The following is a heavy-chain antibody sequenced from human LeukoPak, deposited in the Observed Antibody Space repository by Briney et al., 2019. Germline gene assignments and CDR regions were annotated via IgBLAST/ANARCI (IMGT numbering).Heavy chain of an antibody. CDR2: IYHSGST. CDR3: AREGTLGGFDY. D-gene: IGHD3-16*01. V-gene: IGHV4-38-2*02. J-gene: IGHJ4*02. CDR1: GYSISSGYY. Sequence: SETLSLTCTVSGYSISSGYYWGWIRQPPGKGLEWIGSIYHSGSTYYNPSLKSRGTISVDTSKNQFSLKLSSVTAADTAVYYCAREGTLGGFDYWGQGTLVTVSS.